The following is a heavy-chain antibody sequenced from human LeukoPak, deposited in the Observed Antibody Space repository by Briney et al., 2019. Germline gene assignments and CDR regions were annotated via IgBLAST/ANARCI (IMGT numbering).Heavy chain of an antibody. CDR2: DFRLHTVRT. CDR3: ARVLHAPYLIDS. CDR1: ASSITSTYY. J-gene: IGHJ4*02. D-gene: IGHD2-8*01. V-gene: IGHV4-38-2*02. Sequence: SETLSLTCTVSASSITSTYYWAWFRQPPGKGLGWIETDFRLHTVRTFNNPSLGSRVTMSLDPSHNQFSLNLTSVTAADTALYFCARVLHAPYLIDSWGQGTLVTVSS.